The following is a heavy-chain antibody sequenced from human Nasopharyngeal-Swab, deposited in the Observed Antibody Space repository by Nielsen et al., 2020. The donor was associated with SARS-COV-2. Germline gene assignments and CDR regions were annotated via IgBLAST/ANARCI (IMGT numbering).Heavy chain of an antibody. V-gene: IGHV3-30*03. CDR1: RFTFSRWP. J-gene: IGHJ4*02. CDR2: ISSDGSDK. D-gene: IGHD2-15*01. Sequence: GESLKISCVASRFTFSRWPMHWVRQAPGKGLEWVTVISSDGSDKQYVDSVKGRFTISRDNSKNTLYLQVKSLRADDTGVYYCASLRADTPDFAYLGQGTLVIVSS. CDR3: ASLRADTPDFAY.